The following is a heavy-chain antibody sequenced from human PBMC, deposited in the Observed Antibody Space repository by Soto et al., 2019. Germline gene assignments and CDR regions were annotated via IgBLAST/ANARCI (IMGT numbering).Heavy chain of an antibody. V-gene: IGHV4-4*02. CDR3: ARGLGYCSGGSCYGARFDY. D-gene: IGHD2-15*01. CDR2: IYHSGST. J-gene: IGHJ4*02. CDR1: SGSISSSNW. Sequence: QVQLQESGPGLVKPSGTLSLTCAVSSGSISSSNWWSWVRQPPGKGLEWIGEIYHSGSTNYNPSLKSRVTISVDKSKNQFSLKLCSVTAADTAVYYCARGLGYCSGGSCYGARFDYWGQGTLVTVSS.